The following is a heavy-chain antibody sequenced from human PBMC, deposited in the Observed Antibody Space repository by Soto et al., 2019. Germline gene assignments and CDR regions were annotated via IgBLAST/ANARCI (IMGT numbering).Heavy chain of an antibody. V-gene: IGHV1-69*02. CDR1: GGTFSSYT. Sequence: QVQLVQSGAEVKKPGSSVKVSCKASGGTFSSYTISWVRQAPGQGLEWMGRIIPILGIANYAQQFQGRVTITADKSTSTAYMELSSLRSEDTAVYYCARTEDYYYYGMDVWGQGTTVTVSS. CDR3: ARTEDYYYYGMDV. CDR2: IIPILGIA. J-gene: IGHJ6*02.